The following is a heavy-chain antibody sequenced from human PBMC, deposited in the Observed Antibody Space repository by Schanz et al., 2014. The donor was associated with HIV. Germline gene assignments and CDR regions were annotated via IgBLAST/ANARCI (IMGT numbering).Heavy chain of an antibody. CDR3: ATAAVTDYSDN. Sequence: QVQLVESGGGGVQPGRSLRLSCAASGFTFSTCGMHWARQAPGKGLEWGAFIWYDGSNKYYADSVKGRFTISRDNSKNTLYLQMNSLRAEDTAVYYCATAAVTDYSDNWGQGTLVTVSS. CDR1: GFTFSTCG. CDR2: IWYDGSNK. V-gene: IGHV3-33*08. D-gene: IGHD4-17*01. J-gene: IGHJ4*02.